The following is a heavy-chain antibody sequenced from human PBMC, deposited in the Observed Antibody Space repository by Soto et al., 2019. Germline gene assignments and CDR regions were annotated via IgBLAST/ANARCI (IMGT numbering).Heavy chain of an antibody. CDR3: ARGAMGPSGRDSSGYYYPPDY. CDR2: ISPIFGTA. V-gene: IGHV1-69*01. D-gene: IGHD3-22*01. CDR1: GDALRSYR. Sequence: SVKLYCNTSGDALRSYRISWVLQAPGQVLECLGGISPIFGTANYAQKFQGRVTITADESTSTAYMELSSLRSEDTAVYYYARGAMGPSGRDSSGYYYPPDYWGQGILVTVAS. J-gene: IGHJ4*02.